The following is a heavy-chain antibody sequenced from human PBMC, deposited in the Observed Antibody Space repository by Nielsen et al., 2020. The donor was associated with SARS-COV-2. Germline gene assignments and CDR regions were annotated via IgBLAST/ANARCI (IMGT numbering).Heavy chain of an antibody. CDR2: IKQDGSEK. Sequence: GESLKISCAASGFTFSSYWMSWVRQAPGKGLEWVANIKQDGSEKYYVDSVKGRFTISRDNAKNSLYLQMNSLRAEDTAVYYCARDVEVEAVAGTYYYGMDVWGQGTTVTVSS. CDR3: ARDVEVEAVAGTYYYGMDV. CDR1: GFTFSSYW. J-gene: IGHJ6*02. V-gene: IGHV3-7*01. D-gene: IGHD6-19*01.